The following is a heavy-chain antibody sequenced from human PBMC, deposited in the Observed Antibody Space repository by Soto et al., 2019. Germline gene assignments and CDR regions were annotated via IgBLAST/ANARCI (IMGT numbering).Heavy chain of an antibody. CDR1: GFTFSSYG. CDR3: AKIVVAATLSFDY. V-gene: IGHV3-30*18. D-gene: IGHD2-15*01. Sequence: GGSLRLSCAAPGFTFSSYGMHWVRQAPGKGLEWVAVISYDGSNKYYADSVKGRFTISRDNSKNTLYLQMNSLRAEDTAVYYCAKIVVAATLSFDYWGQGTLVTVSS. CDR2: ISYDGSNK. J-gene: IGHJ4*02.